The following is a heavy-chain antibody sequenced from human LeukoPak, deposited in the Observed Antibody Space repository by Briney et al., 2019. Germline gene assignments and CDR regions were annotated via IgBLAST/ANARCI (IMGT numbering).Heavy chain of an antibody. D-gene: IGHD2-2*01. CDR2: INPSGSTI. Sequence: GGSLRLFCEGSGFTFSGYYMSWIRQAPGKGLEWVSYINPSGSTIYYADSVKGRFTISRDKAKKSLDLQMYSLRAEDTAVYYYARVRGSGFCSGSSCAKDPGYYYYMDVWGKGTTVTVSS. CDR1: GFTFSGYY. CDR3: ARVRGSGFCSGSSCAKDPGYYYYMDV. V-gene: IGHV3-11*01. J-gene: IGHJ6*03.